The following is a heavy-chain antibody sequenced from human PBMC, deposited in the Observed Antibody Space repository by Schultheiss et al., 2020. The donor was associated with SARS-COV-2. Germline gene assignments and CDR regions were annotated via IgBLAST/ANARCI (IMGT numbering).Heavy chain of an antibody. CDR3: VRDRSWWTPYNCFDL. D-gene: IGHD2-15*01. CDR1: GFTFSSYW. CDR2: ISYDGSNK. J-gene: IGHJ5*02. Sequence: GGSLRLSCAASGFTFSSYWMHWVRQAPGKGLEWVAVISYDGSNKYYADSMQGRFTVSRDNANNSLYLQMHSLRAEDTAVYYCVRDRSWWTPYNCFDLWGRGTLVTVSS. V-gene: IGHV3-30*03.